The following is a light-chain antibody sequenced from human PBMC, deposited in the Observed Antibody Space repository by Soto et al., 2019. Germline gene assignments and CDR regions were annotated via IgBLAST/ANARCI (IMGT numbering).Light chain of an antibody. CDR3: SSYTSGNTLV. Sequence: QSALAQPASVSGSPGQSITISCTGTNSDVGGYNFVSWYQHHPGKAPKLMIYDVNNRPSGVSNRFSGSKSGNTASLTISGLQAEDEADYYCSSYTSGNTLVFGNGTKVTVL. V-gene: IGLV2-14*03. CDR1: NSDVGGYNF. J-gene: IGLJ1*01. CDR2: DVN.